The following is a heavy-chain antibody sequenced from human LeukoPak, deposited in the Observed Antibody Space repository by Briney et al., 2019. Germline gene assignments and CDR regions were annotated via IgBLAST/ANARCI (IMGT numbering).Heavy chain of an antibody. J-gene: IGHJ4*02. Sequence: GASVKVSCKASGYTFTTYYMYWVRQAPGQGLEWMGGIIPIFGTANYAQKFQGRVTITADESTSTAYMELSSLRSEDTAVYYCARDRPVDGDWGQGTLVTVSS. CDR1: GYTFTTYY. D-gene: IGHD7-27*01. V-gene: IGHV1-69*13. CDR3: ARDRPVDGD. CDR2: IIPIFGTA.